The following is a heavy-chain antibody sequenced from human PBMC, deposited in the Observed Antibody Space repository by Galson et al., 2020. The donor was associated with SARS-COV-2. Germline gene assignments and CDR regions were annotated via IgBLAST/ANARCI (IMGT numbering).Heavy chain of an antibody. V-gene: IGHV1-3*01. CDR3: ASANWGIRFDY. D-gene: IGHD7-27*01. CDR2: SNAGNGNT. Sequence: WSNAGNGNTNYSQKFQGRVTITRDTSASTAYMELSSLRSEDTAVYYCASANWGIRFDYWGQGTLVTVSS. J-gene: IGHJ4*02.